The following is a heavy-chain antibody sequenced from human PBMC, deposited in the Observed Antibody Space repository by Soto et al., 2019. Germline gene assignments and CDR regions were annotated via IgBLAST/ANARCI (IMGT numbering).Heavy chain of an antibody. Sequence: PSETLSLTCTVSGGSISSYYWSWIRQPPGKGLEWIGYIYYSGSTNYNPSLKSRVTISVDTSKNQFSLKLSSVTAADTAVYYCARLANYYCSGSYDLNWFDSWGQGTLVTVSA. CDR1: GGSISSYY. CDR3: ARLANYYCSGSYDLNWFDS. V-gene: IGHV4-59*08. J-gene: IGHJ5*01. D-gene: IGHD3-10*01. CDR2: IYYSGST.